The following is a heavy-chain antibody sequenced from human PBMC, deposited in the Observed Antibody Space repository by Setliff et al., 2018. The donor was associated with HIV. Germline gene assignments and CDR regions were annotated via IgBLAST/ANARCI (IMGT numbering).Heavy chain of an antibody. J-gene: IGHJ4*02. CDR3: ARTTLTIFGVVIPDY. V-gene: IGHV4-61*02. CDR1: GGSISSGSYY. D-gene: IGHD3-3*01. Sequence: SETLSLTCTVSGGSISSGSYYWSWIRQPAGKGLEGIGRFYTSGSTNYNPSLKSRVTISLDTSKNQFSLKLSSVTAADTAVYYCARTTLTIFGVVIPDYWGQGTLVTVSS. CDR2: FYTSGST.